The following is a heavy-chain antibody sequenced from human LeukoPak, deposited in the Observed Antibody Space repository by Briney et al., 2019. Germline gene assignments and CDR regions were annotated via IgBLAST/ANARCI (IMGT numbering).Heavy chain of an antibody. CDR2: ISGSGVST. V-gene: IGHV3-23*01. CDR1: EFTFNNYA. Sequence: GGSLRLSCAASEFTFNNYAMSWVRQAPGKGLEWVSTISGSGVSTYYADSVKGRFTISRDNSKNTLYLQMNSLRAEDTAVYYCASPGGYWGQGTLVTVSS. CDR3: ASPGGY. J-gene: IGHJ4*02. D-gene: IGHD3-10*01.